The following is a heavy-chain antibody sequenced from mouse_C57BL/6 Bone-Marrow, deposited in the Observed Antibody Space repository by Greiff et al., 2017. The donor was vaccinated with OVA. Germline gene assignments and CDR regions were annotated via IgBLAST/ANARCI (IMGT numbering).Heavy chain of an antibody. V-gene: IGHV14-2*01. CDR1: GFNIKDYY. D-gene: IGHD1-1*01. CDR3: ARSEITTVVNYYAMDY. J-gene: IGHJ4*01. Sequence: EVKLQESGAELVKPGASVKLSCTASGFNIKDYYMHWVKQRTEQGLEWIGRIDPEDGETKYAPKFQGKATITADTSSNTAYLQLSSLTSEDTAVYYCARSEITTVVNYYAMDYWGQGTSVTVSS. CDR2: IDPEDGET.